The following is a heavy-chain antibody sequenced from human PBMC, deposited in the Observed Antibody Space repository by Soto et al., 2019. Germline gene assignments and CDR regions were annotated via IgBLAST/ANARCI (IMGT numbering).Heavy chain of an antibody. V-gene: IGHV3-33*01. CDR1: GFTFNTYS. CDR2: IWYDGTQK. D-gene: IGHD4-17*01. Sequence: QVQLEESGGGVVQPGRSLRLSCEASGFTFNTYSMHWVRQPPGKGLEWLAAIWYDGTQKYYADSVKGRFIISRDNSKKTLELEMNSLRAEDAAVYYCARAGGTTVTGLWHFDSWCQGTLVTVSS. J-gene: IGHJ4*02. CDR3: ARAGGTTVTGLWHFDS.